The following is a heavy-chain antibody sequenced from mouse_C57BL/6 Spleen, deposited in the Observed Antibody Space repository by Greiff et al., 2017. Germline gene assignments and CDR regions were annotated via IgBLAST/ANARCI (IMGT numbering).Heavy chain of an antibody. CDR3: TRDQTDYYGSSPFDY. CDR2: ISSGGDYI. Sequence: EVKLVESGEGLVKPGGSLKLSCAASGFTFSSYAMSWVRQTPEKRLEWVAYISSGGDYIYYADTVKGRFTISRDNARNTLYLQMSSLKSEDTAMYYCTRDQTDYYGSSPFDYWGQGTTLTVSS. V-gene: IGHV5-9-1*02. CDR1: GFTFSSYA. D-gene: IGHD1-1*01. J-gene: IGHJ2*01.